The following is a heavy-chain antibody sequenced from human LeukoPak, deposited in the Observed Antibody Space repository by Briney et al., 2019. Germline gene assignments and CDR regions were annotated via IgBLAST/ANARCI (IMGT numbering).Heavy chain of an antibody. D-gene: IGHD2-2*03. Sequence: PGGSLRLSCAASGFTFSSYGMHWVRQAPGKGLEWVAFIRYDGSNKYYADSVKGRFTISRDNSKNTLYLQMNSLRAEDTAVYYCAKESLMDMVVVPAARSPFDYWGQGTLVTVSS. J-gene: IGHJ4*02. CDR1: GFTFSSYG. CDR3: AKESLMDMVVVPAARSPFDY. CDR2: IRYDGSNK. V-gene: IGHV3-30*02.